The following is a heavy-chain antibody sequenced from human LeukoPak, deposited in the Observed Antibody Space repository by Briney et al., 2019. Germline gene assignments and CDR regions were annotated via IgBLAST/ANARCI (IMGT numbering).Heavy chain of an antibody. V-gene: IGHV3-13*04. J-gene: IGHJ4*03. CDR1: GFTFSSYD. Sequence: GGSLRLSCAASGFTFSSYDMHWVRQATGKGLEWVSAIGSAGDTYYLGSVKGRYTISRENAKNSLYLQMNSLRAGDTAVYYCARETSGYCSGGACYLDSWGQGTLVTVSS. CDR2: IGSAGDT. D-gene: IGHD2-15*01. CDR3: ARETSGYCSGGACYLDS.